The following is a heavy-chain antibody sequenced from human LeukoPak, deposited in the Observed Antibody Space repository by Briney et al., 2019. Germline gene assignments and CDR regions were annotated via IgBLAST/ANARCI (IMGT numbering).Heavy chain of an antibody. V-gene: IGHV3-30*02. CDR2: IRYDGSNK. CDR3: AKGPRLGYCSSTSCYSFDC. Sequence: GGSLRLSCAASGFTFSSYGMHWVRQAPGKGLEWVAFIRYDGSNKYYADSVKGRFTISRDNSKNTLYLQMNSLRAEDTAVYYCAKGPRLGYCSSTSCYSFDCWGQGTLVTVSS. J-gene: IGHJ4*02. D-gene: IGHD2-2*01. CDR1: GFTFSSYG.